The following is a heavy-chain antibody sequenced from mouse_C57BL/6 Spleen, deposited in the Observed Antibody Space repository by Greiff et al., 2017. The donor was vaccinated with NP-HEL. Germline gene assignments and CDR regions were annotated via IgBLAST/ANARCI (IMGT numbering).Heavy chain of an antibody. CDR3: TRSYYGSSWGDY. J-gene: IGHJ2*01. D-gene: IGHD1-1*01. V-gene: IGHV1-15*01. CDR1: GYTFTDYE. CDR2: IDPETGGT. Sequence: QVQLQQSGAELVRPGASVTLSCKASGYTFTDYEMHWVKQTPVHGLEWIGAIDPETGGTASNQKFKGKAILTADKSSSTAYMELRSLTSEDSAVYYCTRSYYGSSWGDYWGQGTTLTVSS.